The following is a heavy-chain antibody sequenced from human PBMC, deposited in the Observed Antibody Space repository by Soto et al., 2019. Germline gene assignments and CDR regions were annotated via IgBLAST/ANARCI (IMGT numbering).Heavy chain of an antibody. CDR2: FDPEDGET. Sequence: ASVKVSCKVSGYTLTELSMHWVRQAPGKGLEWMGGFDPEDGETIYAQKFQGRVTMTEDTSTDTAYMELSSLRSEDTAVYYCARAGEQQLDSDNWFDPWGQGTLVTVSS. D-gene: IGHD6-13*01. CDR3: ARAGEQQLDSDNWFDP. J-gene: IGHJ5*02. V-gene: IGHV1-24*01. CDR1: GYTLTELS.